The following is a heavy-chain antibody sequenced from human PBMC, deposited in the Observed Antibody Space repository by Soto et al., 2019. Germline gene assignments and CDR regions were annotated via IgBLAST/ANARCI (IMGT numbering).Heavy chain of an antibody. CDR3: VRDPVALRNRVRVGYFNL. CDR2: IWHDGSGT. CDR1: GFVFNMYG. J-gene: IGHJ2*01. D-gene: IGHD1-26*01. Sequence: QVKLVESGGGVVQPGRSLRLSCAASGFVFNMYGMHWVRQAPGKGLEWVGEIWHDGSGTYYADALKGRFTISREYSKNTLFLQMDSLTVEDTAVYYCVRDPVALRNRVRVGYFNLWGRGTQVTVSS. V-gene: IGHV3-33*01.